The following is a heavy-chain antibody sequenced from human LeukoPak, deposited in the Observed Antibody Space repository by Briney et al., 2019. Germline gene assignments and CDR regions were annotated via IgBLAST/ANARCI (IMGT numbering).Heavy chain of an antibody. D-gene: IGHD1-7*01. CDR2: IIPILGIA. CDR3: ARDLGYNWNYWFDP. CDR1: GGTFSSYA. J-gene: IGHJ5*02. Sequence: SVKVSCKASGGTFSSYAISWVRQAPGQGLEWMGRIIPILGIANYAQKFQGRVTITADKSTSTAYMGLRSLRSEDTAVYYCARDLGYNWNYWFDPWGQGTLVTVSS. V-gene: IGHV1-69*04.